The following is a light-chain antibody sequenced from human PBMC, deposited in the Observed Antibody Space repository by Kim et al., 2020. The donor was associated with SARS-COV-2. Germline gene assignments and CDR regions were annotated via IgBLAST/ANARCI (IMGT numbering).Light chain of an antibody. J-gene: IGKJ5*01. CDR3: QQYGSSPPIT. V-gene: IGKV3-20*01. Sequence: PGEGATLSCRASQSVSSSYLAWYQQKPGQAPRLLIYGASNRATGIPDRFSGSESGTDFTLTINRLEPEDFAVYYCQQYGSSPPITFGQGTRLEIK. CDR2: GAS. CDR1: QSVSSSY.